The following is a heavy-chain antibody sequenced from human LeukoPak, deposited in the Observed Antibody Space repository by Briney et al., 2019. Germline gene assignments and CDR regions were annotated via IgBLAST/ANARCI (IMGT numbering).Heavy chain of an antibody. Sequence: GGSLRLSCAASGFTFSSYGMHWVRQAPGKGLEWVAVIWYDGSNKYYADSVKGRFTISRDNSKNTLYLQMNSLRAEDTAMYYCARGPTGGYERTLYYFDYWGQGTLVTVSS. J-gene: IGHJ4*02. CDR3: ARGPTGGYERTLYYFDY. V-gene: IGHV3-33*01. CDR1: GFTFSSYG. D-gene: IGHD5-12*01. CDR2: IWYDGSNK.